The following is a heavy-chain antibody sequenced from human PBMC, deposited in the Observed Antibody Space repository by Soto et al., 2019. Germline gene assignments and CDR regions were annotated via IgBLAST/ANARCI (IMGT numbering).Heavy chain of an antibody. CDR3: ARESPQPGGSASYYNMPHYYYGMDV. V-gene: IGHV1-46*01. CDR1: GYTFTSYY. D-gene: IGHD3-10*01. CDR2: INPSGGST. Sequence: ASVKVSCKASGYTFTSYYMHWVRQAPGQGLEWMGIINPSGGSTSYAQKFQGRVTMTRDTSTSTVYMELSSLRSEDTAVYYCARESPQPGGSASYYNMPHYYYGMDVWGPGTKVTVYS. J-gene: IGHJ6*02.